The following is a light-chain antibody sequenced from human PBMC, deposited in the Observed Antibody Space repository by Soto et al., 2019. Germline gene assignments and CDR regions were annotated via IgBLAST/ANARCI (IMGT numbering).Light chain of an antibody. V-gene: IGKV1-9*01. CDR3: QQLYSHPRT. CDR1: QGISSY. Sequence: DIQLTQSPSFLSASVGDRVTITCRASQGISSYLAWYQQKPGKAPKLLIYAASTLQSGVPSRFSGSGSGTEFTLTVSSLQPEDFATYYCQQLYSHPRTFGQGTKVEIK. J-gene: IGKJ1*01. CDR2: AAS.